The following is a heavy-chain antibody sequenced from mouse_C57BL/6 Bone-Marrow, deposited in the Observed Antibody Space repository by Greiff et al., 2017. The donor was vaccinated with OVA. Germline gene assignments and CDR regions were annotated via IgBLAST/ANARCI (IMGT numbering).Heavy chain of an antibody. V-gene: IGHV1-63*01. D-gene: IGHD2-3*01. CDR1: GYTFTNYW. J-gene: IGHJ2*01. CDR3: ARWLLLYFDY. CDR2: IYPGGGYT. Sequence: QVQLKQSGAELVRPGTSVKMSCKASGYTFTNYWIGWAKQRPGHGLEWIGDIYPGGGYTNYNEKFKGKATLTADKSSSTAYMQFSSLTSEDSAIYYCARWLLLYFDYWGQGTTLTVSS.